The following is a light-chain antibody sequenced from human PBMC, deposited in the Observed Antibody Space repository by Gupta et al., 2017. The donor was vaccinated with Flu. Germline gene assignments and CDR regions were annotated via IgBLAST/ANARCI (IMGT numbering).Light chain of an antibody. CDR2: EVM. Sequence: CTGIGPSNYVSWYQQLPGKAPQLILYEVMYRPSGMSDRFSGSKYADRASLTISGLRTDDEGEYYCGSFQFTSGLLFGGGTTVTVL. CDR1: CTGIGPSNY. CDR3: GSFQFTSGLL. J-gene: IGLJ2*01. V-gene: IGLV2-14*01.